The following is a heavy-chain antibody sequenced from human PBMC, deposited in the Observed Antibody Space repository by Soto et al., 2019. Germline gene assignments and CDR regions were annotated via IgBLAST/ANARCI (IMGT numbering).Heavy chain of an antibody. V-gene: IGHV4-59*01. CDR2: IYYSGST. Sequence: PSETLSLTCTVSGGSISSYYWSWIRQPPGKGLEWIGYIYYSGSTNYNPSLKSRVTISVDTSKNQFSLKLSSVTAADTAVYYCARDAHSRSYVDYWGQGTLVTVSS. CDR1: GGSISSYY. J-gene: IGHJ4*02. CDR3: ARDAHSRSYVDY. D-gene: IGHD1-26*01.